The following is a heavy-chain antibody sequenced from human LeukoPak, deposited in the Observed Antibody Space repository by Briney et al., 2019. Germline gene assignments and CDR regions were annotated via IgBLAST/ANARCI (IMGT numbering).Heavy chain of an antibody. CDR2: IYHSGST. CDR3: ARDPYRSGGSCWVRYAFDI. J-gene: IGHJ3*02. D-gene: IGHD2-15*01. Sequence: MTSETLSLTCTVSGYSISSGYYWGWIRQPPGKGLEWIGSIYHSGSTYYNPSLKSRVTISVDTSKNQFSLKLSSVTAADTAVYYCARDPYRSGGSCWVRYAFDIWGQGTKVTVSS. CDR1: GYSISSGYY. V-gene: IGHV4-38-2*02.